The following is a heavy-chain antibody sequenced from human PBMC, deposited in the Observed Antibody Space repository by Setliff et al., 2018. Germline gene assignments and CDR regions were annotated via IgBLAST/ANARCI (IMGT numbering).Heavy chain of an antibody. CDR3: VRSGNFGMRFWFDQ. J-gene: IGHJ5*02. CDR2: INPNSGDT. CDR1: GNRFTDYK. Sequence: ASVKVSCKASGNRFTDYKLHWVRQAPGQGLEWMGWINPNSGDTHSAQKFQGRVTMTRDTSINTAYMELSSLTSDDTAFYYCVRSGNFGMRFWFDQWGQGTLVTVSS. V-gene: IGHV1-2*02. D-gene: IGHD1-26*01.